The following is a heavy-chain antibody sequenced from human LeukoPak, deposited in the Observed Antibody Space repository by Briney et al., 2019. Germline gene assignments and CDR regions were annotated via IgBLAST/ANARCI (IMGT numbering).Heavy chain of an antibody. CDR2: INAGNGNT. CDR3: ARDQNSGSYYPWFDP. CDR1: GYTFTSYA. Sequence: ASVKVSCKASGYTFTSYAMHWVRQAPGQRLEWMGWINAGNGNTKYSQKFQGRVTITRDTSASTAYMELSSLRSEDTAVYYCARDQNSGSYYPWFDPWGQGTLVTVSS. D-gene: IGHD1-26*01. J-gene: IGHJ5*02. V-gene: IGHV1-3*01.